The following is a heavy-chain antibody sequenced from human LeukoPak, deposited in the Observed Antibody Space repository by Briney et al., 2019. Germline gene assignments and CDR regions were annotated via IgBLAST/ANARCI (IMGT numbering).Heavy chain of an antibody. J-gene: IGHJ4*02. D-gene: IGHD6-13*01. CDR2: LDPEDGET. V-gene: IGHV1-24*01. Sequence: ASVKVSCKVSGYTLTELSMHWVRQAPGKGLEWMGGLDPEDGETIYAQKFQGRVTMTEDTSTDTAYMELSSLRSEDTAVYYCATADGAAAGTGAAYELGFDYWGQGTLVTVSS. CDR3: ATADGAAAGTGAAYELGFDY. CDR1: GYTLTELS.